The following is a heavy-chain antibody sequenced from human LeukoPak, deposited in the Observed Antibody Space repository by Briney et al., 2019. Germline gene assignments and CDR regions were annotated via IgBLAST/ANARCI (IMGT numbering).Heavy chain of an antibody. D-gene: IGHD5-24*01. V-gene: IGHV3-73*01. CDR3: TRTEEGDGYNGFIDY. Sequence: PGGSLRLSCAASGFTFSGSAMHWVRQASGKGLEWVGRTRSKANSYATAYAASVKGRFTISRDDSKNTAYLQMYSLKTEDTAVYYCTRTEEGDGYNGFIDYWGQGTLVTVSS. CDR1: GFTFSGSA. J-gene: IGHJ4*02. CDR2: TRSKANSYAT.